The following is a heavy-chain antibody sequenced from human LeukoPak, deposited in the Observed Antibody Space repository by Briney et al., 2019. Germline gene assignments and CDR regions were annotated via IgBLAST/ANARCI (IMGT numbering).Heavy chain of an antibody. Sequence: PSETLSLTCAVSGGSISSGGYSWSWIRQPPGKGLEWIGYIYHSGSTYHNPSLKSRVTISVDRSKNQFSLKLSSVTAADTAVYYCARGAQGVRGVIEPDNWFDPWGQGTLVTVSS. J-gene: IGHJ5*02. CDR2: IYHSGST. V-gene: IGHV4-30-2*01. CDR3: ARGAQGVRGVIEPDNWFDP. D-gene: IGHD3-10*01. CDR1: GGSISSGGYS.